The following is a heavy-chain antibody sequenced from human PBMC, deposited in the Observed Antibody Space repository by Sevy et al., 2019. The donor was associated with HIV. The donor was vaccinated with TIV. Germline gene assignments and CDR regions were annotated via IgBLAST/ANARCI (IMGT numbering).Heavy chain of an antibody. CDR3: ARPYGSGSWEAFDA. D-gene: IGHD3-10*01. V-gene: IGHV3-21*01. CDR1: GFSFSTYM. J-gene: IGHJ3*01. Sequence: GGSLRLSCTASGFSFSTYMMNWVRQAPGKGLEWVASISYSSNYIYYADSLKGRFTISRDNANNSLFLQMNSLRAEDTAVYYCARPYGSGSWEAFDAWGQGTMVTVSS. CDR2: ISYSSNYI.